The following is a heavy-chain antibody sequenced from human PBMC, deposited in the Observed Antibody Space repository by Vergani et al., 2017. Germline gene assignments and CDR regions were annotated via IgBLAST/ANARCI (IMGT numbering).Heavy chain of an antibody. V-gene: IGHV3-23*01. CDR1: GFTFSSHA. D-gene: IGHD5-24*01. CDR3: GRGSDNYN. J-gene: IGHJ4*02. Sequence: EVQLLQSEGAVVQPGGSLRLSCVASGFTFSSHAMSWVRQGHGQGLEWVSSSKNTGDSTHYADSVKGRFTISRDNSKNTLYLQRNSLRVEDTAVYYCGRGSDNYNWGQGTLVTVSS. CDR2: SKNTGDST.